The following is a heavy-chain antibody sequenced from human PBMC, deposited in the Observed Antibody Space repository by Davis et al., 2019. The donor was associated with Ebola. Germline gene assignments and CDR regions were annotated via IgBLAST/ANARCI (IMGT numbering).Heavy chain of an antibody. Sequence: ASVKVSCKASGYTFTSYAMHWVRQAPGQRLEWMGWINTNTGNPTYAQGFTGRFVFSLDTSVSTAYLQISSLKAEDTAVYYCARFIAAADYYDYGMDVWGQGTTVTVSS. CDR1: GYTFTSYA. J-gene: IGHJ6*02. CDR3: ARFIAAADYYDYGMDV. CDR2: INTNTGNP. D-gene: IGHD6-13*01. V-gene: IGHV7-4-1*02.